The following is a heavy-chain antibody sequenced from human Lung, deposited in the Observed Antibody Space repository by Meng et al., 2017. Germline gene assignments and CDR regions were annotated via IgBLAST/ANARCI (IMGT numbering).Heavy chain of an antibody. CDR1: GGSFSDYY. CDR3: ARGPTTMAHDFDY. CDR2: INHSGST. V-gene: IGHV4-34*01. D-gene: IGHD4-11*01. Sequence: QVQLQQWGAGLLKPSETLSLTCVVSGGSFSDYYWSWLRQPPGKGLEWIGEINHSGSTNSNPSLESRATISVDTSQNNLSLKLSSVTAADSAVYYCARGPTTMAHDFDYWGQGTLVTVSS. J-gene: IGHJ4*02.